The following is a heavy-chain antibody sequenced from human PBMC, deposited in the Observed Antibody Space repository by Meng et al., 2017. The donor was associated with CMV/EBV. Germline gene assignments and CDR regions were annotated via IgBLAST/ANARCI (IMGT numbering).Heavy chain of an antibody. CDR1: GGISSSYY. Sequence: QVQLQPARAVAVPPSALPFRTCVASGGISSSYYWGWCRPPAGKGLVWIGGINTSGSTNYNPSLQSRRTMSVDTSKNQFSLKISSVTAAETAVYYCARGSYYRYVIDYWGQGTLVTVSS. J-gene: IGHJ4*02. D-gene: IGHD3-16*02. CDR2: INTSGST. V-gene: IGHV4-4*07. CDR3: ARGSYYRYVIDY.